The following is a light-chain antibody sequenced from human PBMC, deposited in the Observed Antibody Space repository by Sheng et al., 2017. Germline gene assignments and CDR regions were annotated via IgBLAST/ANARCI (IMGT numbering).Light chain of an antibody. Sequence: AIRMTQSPSSFSASTGDRVTITCRASQGISSYLAWYQQKPGKAPKLLIYAASTLQSGVPSRFSGSGSGTDFTLTISCLQSEDFATYYCQQANSFPTFGQGTKLEIK. CDR1: QGISSY. J-gene: IGKJ2*01. CDR2: AAS. CDR3: QQANSFPT. V-gene: IGKV1-8*01.